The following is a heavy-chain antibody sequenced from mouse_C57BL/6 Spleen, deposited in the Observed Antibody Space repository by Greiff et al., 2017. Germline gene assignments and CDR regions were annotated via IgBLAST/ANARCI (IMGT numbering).Heavy chain of an antibody. D-gene: IGHD2-4*01. CDR2: ISYDGSN. CDR1: GYSITSGYY. J-gene: IGHJ4*01. Sequence: EVQRVESGPGLVKPSQSLTLSCPVTGYSITSGYYWNWIRQFPGNKLEWMGYISYDGSNNYNPSLKNRISITRDTSKNQFFLTLNSVTTEDTATYYCARDSYDYDEGMDYWGQGTSVTVSS. V-gene: IGHV3-6*01. CDR3: ARDSYDYDEGMDY.